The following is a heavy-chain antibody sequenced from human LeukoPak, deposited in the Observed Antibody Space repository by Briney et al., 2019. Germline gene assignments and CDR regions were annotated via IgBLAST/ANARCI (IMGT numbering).Heavy chain of an antibody. CDR2: ISSGRTTI. Sequence: GGSLRLSCTASGFTFSSYSMNWVRQAPGKGLEWVSYISSGRTTIYYADSVKGRFTISGDNAKNSLYLQMNSLRAEDTAVYYCAREVGAGRAFDIWGQGTMVTVSS. J-gene: IGHJ3*02. CDR3: AREVGAGRAFDI. V-gene: IGHV3-48*04. CDR1: GFTFSSYS. D-gene: IGHD3-10*01.